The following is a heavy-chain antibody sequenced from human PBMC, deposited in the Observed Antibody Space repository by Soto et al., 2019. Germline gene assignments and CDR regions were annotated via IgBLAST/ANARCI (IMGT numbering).Heavy chain of an antibody. CDR2: ISSSSSTI. Sequence: GGSLRLSCAASGFTFSSYSMNWVRQAPGKGLEWVSYISSSSSTIYYADSVKGRFTISRDNAKNSLYLQMNSLRDEDTAVYYCARGYGGTPGDAFDIWGQGTMVTVSS. J-gene: IGHJ3*02. V-gene: IGHV3-48*02. CDR3: ARGYGGTPGDAFDI. D-gene: IGHD4-17*01. CDR1: GFTFSSYS.